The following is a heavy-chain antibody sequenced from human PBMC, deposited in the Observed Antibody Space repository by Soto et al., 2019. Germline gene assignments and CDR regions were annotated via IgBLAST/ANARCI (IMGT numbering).Heavy chain of an antibody. CDR2: IIPVHGIA. V-gene: IGHV1-69*02. CDR3: AIRYYDFWRGYDY. D-gene: IGHD3-3*01. Sequence: SVKVSCKASGGTFSSYTISWVRQAPGQGLEWMGRIIPVHGIANYAQKFQGRVTITADKSASTAYMERSSLRSEDTAVYYCAIRYYDFWRGYDYWGQGTLVTVSS. J-gene: IGHJ4*02. CDR1: GGTFSSYT.